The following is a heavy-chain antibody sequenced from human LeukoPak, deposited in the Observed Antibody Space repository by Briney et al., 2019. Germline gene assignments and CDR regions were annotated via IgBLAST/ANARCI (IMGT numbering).Heavy chain of an antibody. CDR1: GFTLSSYA. Sequence: PGGSLRLSCAASGFTLSSYAMSWVRQAPGKGLEWVSAISGSGGSTYYADSVKGRFTISRDNSKNTLYLQMNSLRAEDTAVYYCAKVYDYAYYFDYWGQGTLVTVSS. V-gene: IGHV3-23*01. D-gene: IGHD4-17*01. CDR3: AKVYDYAYYFDY. CDR2: ISGSGGST. J-gene: IGHJ4*02.